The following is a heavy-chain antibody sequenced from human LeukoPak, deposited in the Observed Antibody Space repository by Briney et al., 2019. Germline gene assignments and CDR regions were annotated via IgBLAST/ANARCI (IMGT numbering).Heavy chain of an antibody. D-gene: IGHD1-26*01. CDR1: GGSISSSSYY. V-gene: IGHV4-39*07. Sequence: PSETLSLTCTVSGGSISSSSYYWGWIRQPPGKGLEWVGSIYYSGSTYYNPSLKSRVTISVDTSKKQFSLKLSSVTAADTAFYYCARYIVSYPHAFDIWGQGTMVTVSS. CDR3: ARYIVSYPHAFDI. J-gene: IGHJ3*02. CDR2: IYYSGST.